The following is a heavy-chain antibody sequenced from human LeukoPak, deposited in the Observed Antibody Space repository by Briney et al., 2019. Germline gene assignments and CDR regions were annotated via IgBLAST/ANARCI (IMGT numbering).Heavy chain of an antibody. CDR2: INPNSGGT. V-gene: IGHV1-2*02. CDR1: GYTFTGYY. J-gene: IGHJ3*02. Sequence: ASVKVSCKASGYTFTGYYMHWVRQAPGRGLEWMGWINPNSGGTNYAQKFQGRVTMTRDTSISTAYMELSRLRSDDTAVYYCARTMGYAAGRGRDVFDMWGQGTMVIVSS. CDR3: ARTMGYAAGRGRDVFDM. D-gene: IGHD2-8*01.